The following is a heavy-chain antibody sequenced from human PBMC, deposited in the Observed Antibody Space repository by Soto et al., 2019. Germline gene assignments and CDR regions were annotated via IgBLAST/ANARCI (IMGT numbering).Heavy chain of an antibody. CDR3: ARDPSPYTSGWYGIDF. J-gene: IGHJ4*01. CDR2: ISYDGTNK. V-gene: IGHV3-30*04. D-gene: IGHD6-19*01. Sequence: PGGSLRLSCAAPGFMFSAYAMLWVRQAPGKGLEWVATISYDGTNKYYADSIKGRFTISRDNSANTLFLQVNSLRREDTAMYYCARDPSPYTSGWYGIDFWGHGTLVTVSS. CDR1: GFMFSAYA.